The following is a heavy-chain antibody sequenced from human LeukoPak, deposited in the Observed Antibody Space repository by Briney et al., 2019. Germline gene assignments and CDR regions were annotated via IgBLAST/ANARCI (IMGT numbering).Heavy chain of an antibody. D-gene: IGHD5-18*01. CDR1: GGSIGSYY. CDR2: IFYSGST. V-gene: IGHV4-39*07. Sequence: SETLSLTCTVSGGSIGSYYWGWVRQPPGKGLEWIGNIFYSGSTYYSPSLKSRVTISLDTSRNQFSLKLNSVTAADTAVYYCARGSSIQLWLVDYYYMDVWGKGTTVTISS. CDR3: ARGSSIQLWLVDYYYMDV. J-gene: IGHJ6*03.